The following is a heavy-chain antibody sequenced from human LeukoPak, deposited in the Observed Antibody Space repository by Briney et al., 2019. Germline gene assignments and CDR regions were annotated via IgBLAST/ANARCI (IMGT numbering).Heavy chain of an antibody. D-gene: IGHD1-26*01. Sequence: GGSLRLSCAASGFTFSSYTMKWARQAPGKGLEWVSSISSSSSYIYYADSVKGRFTISRDNAKNSLFLQMNSLRAEDTAVYFCARATWDPNYYYYMDVWGKGTTVTISS. CDR1: GFTFSSYT. J-gene: IGHJ6*03. V-gene: IGHV3-21*01. CDR3: ARATWDPNYYYYMDV. CDR2: ISSSSSYI.